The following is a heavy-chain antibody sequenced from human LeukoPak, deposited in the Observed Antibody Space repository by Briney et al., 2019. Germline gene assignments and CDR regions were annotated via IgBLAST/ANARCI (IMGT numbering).Heavy chain of an antibody. D-gene: IGHD4-23*01. J-gene: IGHJ4*02. CDR2: IRGDAGST. Sequence: VRPGVSLRLSCSASGFTFDAFGMIWLRQAPGKGLEWVSAIRGDAGSTGYAGSVKGRFTISRDNAKNSLYLQMNSLRVEDTALYYCARDGLETTVVPAYYFDYWGQGTLVTVSS. CDR3: ARDGLETTVVPAYYFDY. V-gene: IGHV3-20*04. CDR1: GFTFDAFG.